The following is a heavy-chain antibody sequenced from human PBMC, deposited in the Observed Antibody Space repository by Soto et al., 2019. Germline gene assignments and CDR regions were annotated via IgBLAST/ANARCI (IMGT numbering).Heavy chain of an antibody. D-gene: IGHD5-12*01. Sequence: PWETLSLTCTVSGGSISSYYWSWIRQPPGKGLEWIGHFYYSGETTCSPSRNGRATLSADTSKNRVSLKLSSVSVADTAVHDCARDRGGYMVYGGQGTL. V-gene: IGHV4-59*01. CDR1: GGSISSYY. J-gene: IGHJ4*02. CDR2: FYYSGET. CDR3: ARDRGGYMVY.